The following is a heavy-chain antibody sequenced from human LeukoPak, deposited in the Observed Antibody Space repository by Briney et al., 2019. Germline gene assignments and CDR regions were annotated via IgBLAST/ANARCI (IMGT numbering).Heavy chain of an antibody. J-gene: IGHJ4*02. CDR2: IKQDGSEK. CDR1: GFTFSSYW. D-gene: IGHD3-16*02. Sequence: GGSLRLSCAASGFTFSSYWMSWVRQAPGKGLEWVANIKQDGSEKYYVDSVKGRFTISRDNAKNSLYLQMNSLRAEDTAVYYCARDGHDYIWGSYLNWGQGTLVAVSS. V-gene: IGHV3-7*01. CDR3: ARDGHDYIWGSYLN.